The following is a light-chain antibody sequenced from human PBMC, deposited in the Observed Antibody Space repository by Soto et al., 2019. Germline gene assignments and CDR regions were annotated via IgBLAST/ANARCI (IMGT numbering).Light chain of an antibody. Sequence: EIVLTQSPGTLSLSPGERATLSCRASQSISSSHLAWYQQKAGQAPRVLIYGASSRATGIPDRFSDSGSGTDFTLTISRLEPEDFAVYYCQQYVSSPWTFGQGTKVEIK. CDR2: GAS. CDR3: QQYVSSPWT. V-gene: IGKV3-20*01. CDR1: QSISSSH. J-gene: IGKJ1*01.